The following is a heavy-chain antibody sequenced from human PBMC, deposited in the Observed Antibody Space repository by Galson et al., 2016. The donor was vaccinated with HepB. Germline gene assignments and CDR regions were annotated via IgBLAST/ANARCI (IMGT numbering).Heavy chain of an antibody. J-gene: IGHJ5*02. CDR3: ARREAGSGTSEFDP. CDR2: INAGDGNT. D-gene: IGHD3-10*01. V-gene: IGHV1-3*01. Sequence: SVKVSCKASGYSFTNYAIHWVRQAPGQRHEWMGWINAGDGNTRYSQNFQDRVTISRDILASTVYVELTNLRSEDTAVYYCARREAGSGTSEFDPWGQGTLVTVSS. CDR1: GYSFTNYA.